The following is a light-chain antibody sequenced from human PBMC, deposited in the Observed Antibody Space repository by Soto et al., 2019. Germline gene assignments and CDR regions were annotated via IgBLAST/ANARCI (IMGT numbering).Light chain of an antibody. CDR3: MQSLQTPRT. CDR1: QSLLHTDGYNY. V-gene: IGKV2-28*01. J-gene: IGKJ1*01. Sequence: DIVMTQSPLSLPVTPGEPASISCRSSQSLLHTDGYNYLDRFLQKPGQSPQLLIYVASNRASGVPDRFSGSGSGTDFTLKISRVEAEDVGVYYCMQSLQTPRTFGQGTKVEI. CDR2: VAS.